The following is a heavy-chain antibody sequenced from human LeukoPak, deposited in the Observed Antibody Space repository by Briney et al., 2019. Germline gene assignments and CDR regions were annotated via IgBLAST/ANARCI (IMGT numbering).Heavy chain of an antibody. D-gene: IGHD3-10*01. J-gene: IGHJ4*02. Sequence: ASVKVSRKASGYTFTSYGISWVRQAPGQGLEWMGWISAYNGNTNYAQKLQGRVTMTTDTSTSTAYMELRSLRSDDTAVYYCARSMYYYGSGSSTDFDYWGQGTLVTVSS. CDR3: ARSMYYYGSGSSTDFDY. CDR1: GYTFTSYG. CDR2: ISAYNGNT. V-gene: IGHV1-18*01.